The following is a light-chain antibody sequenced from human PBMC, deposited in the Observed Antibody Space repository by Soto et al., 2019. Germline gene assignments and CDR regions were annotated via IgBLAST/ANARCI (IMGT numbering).Light chain of an antibody. CDR3: QKYKSAPLT. J-gene: IGKJ3*01. CDR1: QGISNY. V-gene: IGKV1-27*01. Sequence: DIPMTQSPSSLSASVGDRVTITCRASQGISNYLAWYQQKPGKVPKLLIYAASTLQSGVPSRFSGSGSGTDFPLTISSLQPEDVGNGYCQKYKSAPLTFGPGTKVDIK. CDR2: AAS.